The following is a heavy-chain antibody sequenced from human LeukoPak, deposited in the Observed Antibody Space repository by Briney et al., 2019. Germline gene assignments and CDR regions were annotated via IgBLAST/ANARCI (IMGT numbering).Heavy chain of an antibody. CDR3: VREQPGDGWSGFDY. CDR1: GFTFRSYA. Sequence: PGGSLRLSCAASGFTFRSYAMHWVRQAPGKGLEWVAVISDDGSRQHYADFLEGRFTISRDNSKNTVSLQMSSLTSEDTAAYFCVREQPGDGWSGFDYWGQGTLVTVSS. V-gene: IGHV3-30*15. D-gene: IGHD6-19*01. J-gene: IGHJ4*02. CDR2: ISDDGSRQ.